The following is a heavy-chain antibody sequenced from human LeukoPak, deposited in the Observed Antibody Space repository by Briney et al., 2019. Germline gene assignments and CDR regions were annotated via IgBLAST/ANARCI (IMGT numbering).Heavy chain of an antibody. CDR2: FDPEDGET. CDR1: EYTLTELS. J-gene: IGHJ4*02. D-gene: IGHD2-15*01. V-gene: IGHV1-24*01. CDR3: ATGKPTPYCSGGSCYSEFDY. Sequence: ASVKVSCKVSEYTLTELSMHWVRQAPGKGLEWMGGFDPEDGETIYAQKFQGRGTMTEDTSTDTAYMELSSLRSEDTAVYYCATGKPTPYCSGGSCYSEFDYWGQGTLVTVSS.